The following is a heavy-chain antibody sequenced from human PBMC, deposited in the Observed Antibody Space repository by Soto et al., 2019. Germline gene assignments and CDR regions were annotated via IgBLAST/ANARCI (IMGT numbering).Heavy chain of an antibody. V-gene: IGHV4-31*03. J-gene: IGHJ6*03. CDR2: IYYSGST. CDR1: GGYISSGGYY. CDR3: ASLEGNCSGGSCKYYYYYYMDV. D-gene: IGHD2-15*01. Sequence: SETLSLTCTVSGGYISSGGYYWSWIRKHPGKGLEWIGYIYYSGSTYYNTSLKSRDTISVDTSKNQYARKLSSVTAADTAVYYCASLEGNCSGGSCKYYYYYYMDVWGKGTTVTVSS.